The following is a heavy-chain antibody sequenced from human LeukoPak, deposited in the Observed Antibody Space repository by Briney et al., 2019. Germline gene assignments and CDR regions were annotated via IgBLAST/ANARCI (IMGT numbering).Heavy chain of an antibody. CDR2: IYYSGST. J-gene: IGHJ4*02. CDR1: GGSISSSSYY. Sequence: PSETLSLTCTVSGGSISSSSYYGGWIRQPPGKGLEWIGNIYYSGSTYYNPSLKSRVTISVDTSKNQFSLKLSSVTAADTAVYYCARLGPGIAVAEYYFDYWGQGTLVTVSS. CDR3: ARLGPGIAVAEYYFDY. D-gene: IGHD6-19*01. V-gene: IGHV4-39*07.